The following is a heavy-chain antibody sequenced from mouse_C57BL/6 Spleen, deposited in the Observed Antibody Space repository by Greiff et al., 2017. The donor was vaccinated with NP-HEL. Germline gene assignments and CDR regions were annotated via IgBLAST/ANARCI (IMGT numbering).Heavy chain of an antibody. Sequence: VQLQHSGAELVRPGTSVKVSCKASGYAFTNYLIEWVKQRPGQGLEWIGVINPGSGGTNYNEKFKGKATLTADKSSSTAYMQLSSLTSEDSAVYFCARWGSSGYGYFDVWGTGTTVTVSS. CDR2: INPGSGGT. CDR1: GYAFTNYL. J-gene: IGHJ1*03. D-gene: IGHD3-2*02. V-gene: IGHV1-54*01. CDR3: ARWGSSGYGYFDV.